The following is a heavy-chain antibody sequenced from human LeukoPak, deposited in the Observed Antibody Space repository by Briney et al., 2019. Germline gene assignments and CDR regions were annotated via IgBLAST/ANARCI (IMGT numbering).Heavy chain of an antibody. CDR3: ERPLGGSSSWFLP. CDR2: IYPRDSDT. Sequence: GESLKISCQSSGYRFTNDWLAIVRQMPGKGLEWMGIIYPRDSDTRYSPSFQGQVIISADKSINTAYLKWNSLKASDIAMYYCERPLGGSSSWFLPWGQGTLVTVSS. V-gene: IGHV5-51*01. D-gene: IGHD6-13*01. J-gene: IGHJ5*02. CDR1: GYRFTNDW.